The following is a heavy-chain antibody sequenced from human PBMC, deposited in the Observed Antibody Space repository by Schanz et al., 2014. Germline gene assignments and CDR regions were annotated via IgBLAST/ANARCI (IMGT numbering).Heavy chain of an antibody. Sequence: EVQLVESGGGLVQPGGSLRLSCAASGFTLSNYWMHWVRQAPGKGLVWVSRINSDETTTTYADSVKGRFTISRDNAKNSLFLQMNSLRAEDMAVYYCARDKGGYYPFDYWGQGTLVTVSS. D-gene: IGHD3-3*01. CDR1: GFTLSNYW. J-gene: IGHJ4*02. CDR3: ARDKGGYYPFDY. CDR2: INSDETTT. V-gene: IGHV3-74*01.